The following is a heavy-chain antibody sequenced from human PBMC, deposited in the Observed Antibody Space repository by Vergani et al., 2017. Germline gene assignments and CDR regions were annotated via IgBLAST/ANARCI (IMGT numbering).Heavy chain of an antibody. V-gene: IGHV4-34*09. CDR3: ARHVERNWFDP. Sequence: QVKLQESGPGLLKPSQTLSLTCTVSGESFSSFYWSWIRQPPGKGLEWIGEINNDGHTNYNPSLESRVTVSRDTAKNQFSLNLMSVTAADTAMYYCARHVERNWFDPWGQGTLVTVSS. CDR1: GESFSSFY. J-gene: IGHJ5*02. CDR2: INNDGHT.